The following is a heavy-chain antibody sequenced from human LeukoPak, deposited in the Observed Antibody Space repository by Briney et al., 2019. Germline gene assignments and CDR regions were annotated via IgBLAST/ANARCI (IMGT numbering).Heavy chain of an antibody. D-gene: IGHD5-18*01. J-gene: IGHJ4*02. Sequence: GGSLRLSCAASGFTFSSYSMNWVRQAPGKGLEWVSYISNSGNTVDYADSVKARFTISRDNAKNLMYLQMNGLRAEDTAVYYCSRLRGYSYGYADYWGQGTLVAVSS. CDR1: GFTFSSYS. V-gene: IGHV3-48*04. CDR2: ISNSGNTV. CDR3: SRLRGYSYGYADY.